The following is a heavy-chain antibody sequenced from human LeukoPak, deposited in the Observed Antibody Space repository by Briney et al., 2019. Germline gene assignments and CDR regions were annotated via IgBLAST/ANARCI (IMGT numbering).Heavy chain of an antibody. D-gene: IGHD2-2*02. Sequence: SETLSLTCTVSGGSISSYYWSWIRQPTGKGLEWIGYIYTSGSTNYNPSLKSRVTISVDTSKNQFSLKLSSVTAADTAVYYCARGPRAIGLDYWGQGTLVTVSS. CDR2: IYTSGST. V-gene: IGHV4-4*09. CDR1: GGSISSYY. CDR3: ARGPRAIGLDY. J-gene: IGHJ4*02.